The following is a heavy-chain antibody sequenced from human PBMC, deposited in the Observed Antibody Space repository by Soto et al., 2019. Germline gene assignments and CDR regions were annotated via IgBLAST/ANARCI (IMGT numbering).Heavy chain of an antibody. CDR1: XGSXXSSGXX. CDR2: VYHSGST. Sequence: SETLXLTCAVSXGSXXSSGXXXXXXXXXPGKGLEWVGYVYHSGSTYYNPSLKSRVTISVDRSKNQFSLKLSSVTAADTAVYYCASSHAGAHITAAVHWGQGTLVTVSS. CDR3: ASSHAGAHITAAVH. J-gene: IGHJ4*02. D-gene: IGHD6-13*01. V-gene: IGHV4-30-2*01.